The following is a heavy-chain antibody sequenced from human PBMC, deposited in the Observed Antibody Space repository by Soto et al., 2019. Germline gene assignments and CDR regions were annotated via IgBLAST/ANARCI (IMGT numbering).Heavy chain of an antibody. CDR3: ASGTSEDTFDI. J-gene: IGHJ3*02. CDR2: ISSSSGTI. CDR1: GFTFSSYS. V-gene: IGHV3-48*01. Sequence: EVQLVESGGGLVQPGGSLRLSCAASGFTFSSYSMNWVRQAPGKGLEWVSYISSSSGTIYYGDSVKGRFTISRDNPKNSLYLQMNLLRAEDTALYDCASGTSEDTFDIWGQGTMVTVSS. D-gene: IGHD6-13*01.